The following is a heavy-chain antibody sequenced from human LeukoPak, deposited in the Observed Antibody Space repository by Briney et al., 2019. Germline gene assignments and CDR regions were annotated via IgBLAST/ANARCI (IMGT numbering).Heavy chain of an antibody. CDR1: GFTFRTYW. D-gene: IGHD3-16*01. Sequence: PGGSLRLSCAASGFTFRTYWINWVRQAPGKGLEWVANIKEDGSEKYYMDSVKGRFTISRDNAKNSLYLQMNSLRAEDTALYYCAKDYAVGSIDYWGQGTLVTVSS. CDR3: AKDYAVGSIDY. CDR2: IKEDGSEK. J-gene: IGHJ4*02. V-gene: IGHV3-7*03.